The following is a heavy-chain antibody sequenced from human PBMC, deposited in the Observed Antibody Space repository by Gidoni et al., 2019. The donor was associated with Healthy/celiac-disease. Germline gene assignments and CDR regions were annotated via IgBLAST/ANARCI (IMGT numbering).Heavy chain of an antibody. CDR1: GGSFSGYS. CDR2: INHSGST. Sequence: QVQLQQWGAGLLKPSETLSLTCAVYGGSFSGYSWRWIRQPPGKGLEWIGEINHSGSTNYNPSLKSRVTISVDTSKNQFSLKLSSVTAADTAVYYCARGQGSIFGVVIPFDYWGQGTLVTVSS. J-gene: IGHJ4*02. CDR3: ARGQGSIFGVVIPFDY. V-gene: IGHV4-34*01. D-gene: IGHD3-3*01.